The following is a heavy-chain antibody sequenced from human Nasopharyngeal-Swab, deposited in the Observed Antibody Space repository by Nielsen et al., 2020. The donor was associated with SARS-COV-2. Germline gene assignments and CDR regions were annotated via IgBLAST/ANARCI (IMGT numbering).Heavy chain of an antibody. V-gene: IGHV1-2*06. D-gene: IGHD3-10*01. CDR3: VRDDGDVPGITGSGPPGGF. Sequence: ASVKVSCKASGYTFIGYDIHWVRQAPGQGLEWMARFNPKSGGTNFAQKFQGRVTVTRDTSITTVYMELSSLRSDETAVYYCVRDDGDVPGITGSGPPGGFWGQGTLVTVSS. CDR1: GYTFIGYD. CDR2: FNPKSGGT. J-gene: IGHJ4*01.